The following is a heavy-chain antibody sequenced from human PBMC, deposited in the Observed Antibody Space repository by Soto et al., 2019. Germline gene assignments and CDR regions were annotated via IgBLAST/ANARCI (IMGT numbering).Heavy chain of an antibody. Sequence: EVQLLESGGGLVQPGGPLRLSCAASGFTFSSFAMTWVRQAPGKGLEWVSSLTGSGDSTYYVDSVKGRFTISRDNSKNTLYLQMNSLRADDTALYSCAKGTAVTTGDMAYWGQGTRVTVSS. V-gene: IGHV3-23*01. CDR2: LTGSGDST. CDR3: AKGTAVTTGDMAY. D-gene: IGHD4-17*01. CDR1: GFTFSSFA. J-gene: IGHJ4*02.